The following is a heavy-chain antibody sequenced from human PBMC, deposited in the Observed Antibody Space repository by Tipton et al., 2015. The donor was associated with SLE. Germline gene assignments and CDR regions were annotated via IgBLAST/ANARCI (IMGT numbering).Heavy chain of an antibody. CDR2: IYYSGST. CDR3: ARALYYSSAYFDY. V-gene: IGHV4-59*01. D-gene: IGHD3-22*01. J-gene: IGHJ4*02. CDR1: GGSFSGYY. Sequence: TLSLTCTVSGGSFSGYYWSWIRQPPGKGLEWIGYIYYSGSTNYNPSLKSRVTISVDTSKNQFSLKLNSVTAADTAVYYCARALYYSSAYFDYWGQGTLVTVSS.